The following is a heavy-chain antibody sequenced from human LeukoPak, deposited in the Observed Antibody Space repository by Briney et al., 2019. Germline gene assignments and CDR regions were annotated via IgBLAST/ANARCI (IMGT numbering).Heavy chain of an antibody. CDR3: ARLYSSSLGRVFDY. CDR1: GGSITSYY. V-gene: IGHV4-59*01. Sequence: PSETLSLTCTVSGGSITSYYWSWIRQPPGKELEWIGYIYNSGSTNYNPSLNSRVTISVDTSKNQFSLKLSSVTAADTAVYYCARLYSSSLGRVFDYWGQGTLVTVSS. CDR2: IYNSGST. D-gene: IGHD4-11*01. J-gene: IGHJ4*02.